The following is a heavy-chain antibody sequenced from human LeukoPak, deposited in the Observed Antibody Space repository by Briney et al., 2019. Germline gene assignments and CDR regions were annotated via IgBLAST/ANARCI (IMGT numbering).Heavy chain of an antibody. Sequence: ASVKVSCKASGGTFSSYAISWVRQAPGQGLEWMGGIIPIFGTANYAQKFQGRVTITTDESTSTAYMELSSLRSEDTAVYYCARQRGSYYYYYMDVWGKGTTVTVSS. CDR2: IIPIFGTA. V-gene: IGHV1-69*05. D-gene: IGHD2-15*01. J-gene: IGHJ6*03. CDR3: ARQRGSYYYYYMDV. CDR1: GGTFSSYA.